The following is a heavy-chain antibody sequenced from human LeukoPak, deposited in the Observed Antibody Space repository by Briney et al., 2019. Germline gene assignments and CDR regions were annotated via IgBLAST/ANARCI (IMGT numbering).Heavy chain of an antibody. D-gene: IGHD1-26*01. V-gene: IGHV4-30-4*01. Sequence: SQTLSLTCTVSGGSISSGDYYWSWIRQPPGKGLEWIGYISYSGSTYYNPSLKSRVTISVDTSKNQFSLKLRSVTAADTAVYYCARDVRTRSGSYYFLDYWGQGTLVTVSS. CDR1: GGSISSGDYY. CDR3: ARDVRTRSGSYYFLDY. J-gene: IGHJ4*02. CDR2: ISYSGST.